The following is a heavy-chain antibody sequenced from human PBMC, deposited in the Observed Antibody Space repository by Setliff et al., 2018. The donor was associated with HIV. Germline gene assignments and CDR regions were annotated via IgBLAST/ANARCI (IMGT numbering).Heavy chain of an antibody. CDR2: INHRGDT. D-gene: IGHD2-8*01. J-gene: IGHJ5*02. CDR3: ARGVQAQVVLMSYVKGRFDP. CDR1: GGSISSSNW. Sequence: SETLSLTCAVSGGSISSSNWWSWVRQPPGKGLEWIGDINHRGDTKYNPSLRSRVIISVDKSKNQFSLKLISLTAADTAKYFCARGVQAQVVLMSYVKGRFDPWGQGTQVTVSS. V-gene: IGHV4-4*02.